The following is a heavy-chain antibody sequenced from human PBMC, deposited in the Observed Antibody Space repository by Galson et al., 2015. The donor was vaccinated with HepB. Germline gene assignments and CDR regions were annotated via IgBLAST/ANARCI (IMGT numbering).Heavy chain of an antibody. V-gene: IGHV3-7*03. J-gene: IGHJ4*02. CDR1: GFTFSSYW. CDR2: IKQDGSEK. CDR3: ARVVWGCSSTSCSAFDY. Sequence: SLRLSCAASGFTFSSYWMSWVRQAPGKGLEWVANIKQDGSEKYYVDSVKGRFTISRDNAKNSLYLQMNSLRAEDTAVYYCARVVWGCSSTSCSAFDYWGQGTLVTVSS. D-gene: IGHD2-2*01.